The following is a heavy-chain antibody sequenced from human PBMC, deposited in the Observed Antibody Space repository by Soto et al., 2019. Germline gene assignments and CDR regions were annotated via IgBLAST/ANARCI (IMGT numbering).Heavy chain of an antibody. D-gene: IGHD3-22*01. V-gene: IGHV4-30-4*01. CDR1: GGSISSGDYY. J-gene: IGHJ6*02. Sequence: TSETLSLTCTVSGGSISSGDYYWSWIRQPPGKGLEWIGYIYYSGSTYYNPSLKSRVTISVDTSKNQFSLKLSSVTAADTAVYYCARHYYDSSGYPGGYYGMDVWGQGTTVTVSS. CDR2: IYYSGST. CDR3: ARHYYDSSGYPGGYYGMDV.